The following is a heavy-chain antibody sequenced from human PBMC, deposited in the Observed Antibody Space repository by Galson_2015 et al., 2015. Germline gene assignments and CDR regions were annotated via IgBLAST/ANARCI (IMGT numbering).Heavy chain of an antibody. CDR1: GSTFTSYY. Sequence: SVKVSCKASGSTFTSYYMHWVRQAPGQGLEWMGIINPSGGRTSYAQKFQGRVTMTRDTSTSTVYMELSSLRSEDTAVYYCAREASYYDSSGYSFYYYYGMDVWGQGTTVTVSS. CDR3: AREASYYDSSGYSFYYYYGMDV. J-gene: IGHJ6*02. V-gene: IGHV1-46*01. D-gene: IGHD3-22*01. CDR2: INPSGGRT.